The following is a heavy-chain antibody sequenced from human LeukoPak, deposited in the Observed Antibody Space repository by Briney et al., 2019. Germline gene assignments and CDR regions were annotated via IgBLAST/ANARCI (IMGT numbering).Heavy chain of an antibody. CDR2: INGAGTIT. CDR3: ARGVDNWNDLLDY. CDR1: GFTLSSYW. V-gene: IGHV3-74*01. Sequence: GGSLRLSCVVPGFTLSSYWMHWVRQSPGKGLVWVSRINGAGTITNYADSVKGRFTMSRDDAKNTVFLQMNSLRAEDTAVYYCARGVDNWNDLLDYWGQGTLVTVSS. D-gene: IGHD1-20*01. J-gene: IGHJ4*02.